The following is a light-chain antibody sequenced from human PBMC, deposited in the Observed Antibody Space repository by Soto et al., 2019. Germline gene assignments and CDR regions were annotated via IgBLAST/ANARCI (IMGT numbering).Light chain of an antibody. J-gene: IGLJ2*01. CDR2: DVS. Sequence: QSALTQPASVSGSPGQSITISCTGTSSDVGGYNYVSWYQQHPGKAPQLMIYDVSNRPSGVSNRFSGSKSGNTASLTISGLQAEDEADYYYSSYTSSSVVFGGGTKLTVL. CDR3: SSYTSSSVV. V-gene: IGLV2-14*01. CDR1: SSDVGGYNY.